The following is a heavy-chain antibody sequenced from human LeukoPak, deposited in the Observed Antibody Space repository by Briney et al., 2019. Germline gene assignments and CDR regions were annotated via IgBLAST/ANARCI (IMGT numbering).Heavy chain of an antibody. Sequence: SETLSLTCTVSGYSISSGYYWGWIRQPPGKGLEWIGSIYHSGSTYYNPSLKSRVTISVDTSKNQFSLKLSSVTAADTAVYYCAGIGGVIIDYNWFDPWGQGTLVTVSS. V-gene: IGHV4-38-2*02. CDR2: IYHSGST. J-gene: IGHJ5*02. CDR1: GYSISSGYY. D-gene: IGHD3-10*01. CDR3: AGIGGVIIDYNWFDP.